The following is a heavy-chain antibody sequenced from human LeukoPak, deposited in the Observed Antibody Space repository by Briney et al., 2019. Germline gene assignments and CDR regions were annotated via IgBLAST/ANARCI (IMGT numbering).Heavy chain of an antibody. V-gene: IGHV3-7*03. J-gene: IGHJ6*02. CDR3: ARNNGMDV. CDR1: GFVFSIYT. CDR2: VNRDGSET. Sequence: GGSLRLSCSASGFVFSIYTMYWVRQVPGRGPEWVANVNRDGSETYYLDSVKGRFTISKDNAKNSLYLQMNSLRAEDTALYHCARNNGMDVWGQGTTVIVSS.